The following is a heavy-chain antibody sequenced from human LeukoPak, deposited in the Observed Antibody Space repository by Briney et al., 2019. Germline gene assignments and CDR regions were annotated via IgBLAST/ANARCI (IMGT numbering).Heavy chain of an antibody. CDR1: GFTFSSYS. Sequence: GGSLRLSCAASGFTFSSYSMNWVRQAPGKGLEWVSSISSSSSYIYYADSVKGRFTISRDNAKNSLYLQMNSLRAEDTAVYYCARERVTYYDILTGYAPAFDIWGQGTMVTVSS. CDR2: ISSSSSYI. CDR3: ARERVTYYDILTGYAPAFDI. D-gene: IGHD3-9*01. V-gene: IGHV3-21*01. J-gene: IGHJ3*02.